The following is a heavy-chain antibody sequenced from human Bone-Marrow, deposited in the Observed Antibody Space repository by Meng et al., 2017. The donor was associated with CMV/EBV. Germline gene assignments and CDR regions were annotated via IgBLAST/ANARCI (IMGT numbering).Heavy chain of an antibody. CDR3: ARDMGDWSDPYGMDF. V-gene: IGHV4-4*02. CDR2: TSQSGRT. D-gene: IGHD1-1*01. J-gene: IGHJ6*01. Sequence: SETLSLTCGVSGGSISRNNCWNWVRQPPGKGLEWIGETSQSGRTIYNLSLESRVTISVDRSKNQLSLRLSSVTAADTAVYYCARDMGDWSDPYGMDFWGQGTMVTCSS. CDR1: GGSISRNNC.